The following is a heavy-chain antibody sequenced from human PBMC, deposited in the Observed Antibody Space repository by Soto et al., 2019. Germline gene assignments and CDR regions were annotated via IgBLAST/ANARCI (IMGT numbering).Heavy chain of an antibody. Sequence: SETLTLTCTVSGGSIISADYYWSWIRQPPGEGLEWIGHIYDSGKTYTNPSLQSQVTMSVDTSKTQFSLRLTSVTAADTAVYYCARGPTSDKVDYWGQGTLVT. CDR2: IYDSGKT. V-gene: IGHV4-30-4*01. J-gene: IGHJ4*02. CDR3: ARGPTSDKVDY. CDR1: GGSIISADYY. D-gene: IGHD3-10*01.